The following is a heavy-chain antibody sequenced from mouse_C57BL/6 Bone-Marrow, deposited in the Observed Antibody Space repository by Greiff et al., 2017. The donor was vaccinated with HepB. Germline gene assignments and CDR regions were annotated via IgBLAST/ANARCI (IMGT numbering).Heavy chain of an antibody. CDR3: ARRYGSSYRAMDY. V-gene: IGHV1-63*01. J-gene: IGHJ4*01. CDR2: IYPGGGYT. Sequence: QVQLQQSGAELVRPGTSVKMSCKASGYTFTNYWIGWAKQRPGHGLEWIGDIYPGGGYTNYNEKFKGKATLTADKSSSTAYMQFSSLTSEDSAIYYCARRYGSSYRAMDYWGQGTSVTVSS. D-gene: IGHD1-1*01. CDR1: GYTFTNYW.